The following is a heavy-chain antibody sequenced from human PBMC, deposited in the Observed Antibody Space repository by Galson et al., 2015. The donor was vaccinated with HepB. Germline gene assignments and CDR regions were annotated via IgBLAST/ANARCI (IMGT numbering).Heavy chain of an antibody. CDR1: GFTFSSYD. V-gene: IGHV3-13*01. D-gene: IGHD3-3*02. CDR3: ARATLGFDY. J-gene: IGHJ4*02. CDR2: IGTAGDT. Sequence: SLRLSCAASGFTFSSYDMHWVRQGTGKGLEWVSGIGTAGDTYYAGSVKGRFTISRENAKNSLYLQMNSLRAGDTAIYYCARATLGFDYWSQGTLVTVSS.